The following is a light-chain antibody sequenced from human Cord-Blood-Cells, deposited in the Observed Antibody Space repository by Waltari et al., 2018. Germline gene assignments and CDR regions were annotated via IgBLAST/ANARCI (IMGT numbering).Light chain of an antibody. CDR1: QSVSSN. J-gene: IGKJ2*01. V-gene: IGKV3-15*01. CDR3: QQYNNAPPYT. Sequence: EIVMTQSPATLSVSPGERATLACRASQSVSSNLAWYQQKPGQAPRLLIYGASTRATGIPARFSGSGSGTEFTLTISSQQSEDFAVYYCQQYNNAPPYTFGQGPKLEIK. CDR2: GAS.